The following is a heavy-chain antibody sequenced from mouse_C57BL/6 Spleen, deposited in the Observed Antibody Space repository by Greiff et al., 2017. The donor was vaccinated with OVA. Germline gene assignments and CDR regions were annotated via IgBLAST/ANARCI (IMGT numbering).Heavy chain of an antibody. CDR1: GYAFSSYW. CDR2: IYPGDGDT. J-gene: IGHJ4*01. V-gene: IGHV1-80*01. Sequence: QVQLQQSGAELVKPGASVKISCKASGYAFSSYWMNWVKQRPGKGLEWIGQIYPGDGDTNYNGKFKGKATLTADKSSSTAYMQLSSLTSEDSAVYFCATYGSSLYAMDYWGQGTSVTVSS. CDR3: ATYGSSLYAMDY. D-gene: IGHD1-1*01.